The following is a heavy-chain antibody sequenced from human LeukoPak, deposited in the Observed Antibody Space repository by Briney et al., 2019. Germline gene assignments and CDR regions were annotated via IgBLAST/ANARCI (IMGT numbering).Heavy chain of an antibody. CDR3: ARIVGAYYFDY. Sequence: PSETLSLTCTVSGGYISSSSYYWGWIRQPPGKGLEWIGSIYYSGSTYYNPSLKSRVTISVDTSKNQFSLKLSSVTAADTAVYYCARIVGAYYFDYWGQGTLVTVSS. D-gene: IGHD1-26*01. J-gene: IGHJ4*02. V-gene: IGHV4-39*01. CDR1: GGYISSSSYY. CDR2: IYYSGST.